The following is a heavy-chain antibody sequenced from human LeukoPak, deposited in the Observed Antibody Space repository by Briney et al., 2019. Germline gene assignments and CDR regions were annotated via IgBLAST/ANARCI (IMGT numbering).Heavy chain of an antibody. Sequence: GGSLRLSCAASGFTFSSYGMSWVRQAPGKGLEWVSAISGSGGSTYYADSVKGRFTISRDNSKNTLYLQMNSLRAEDTAVYYCAKDFGSSWYYYYYMDVWGKGTTVTVSS. D-gene: IGHD6-13*01. J-gene: IGHJ6*03. CDR3: AKDFGSSWYYYYYMDV. CDR2: ISGSGGST. V-gene: IGHV3-23*01. CDR1: GFTFSSYG.